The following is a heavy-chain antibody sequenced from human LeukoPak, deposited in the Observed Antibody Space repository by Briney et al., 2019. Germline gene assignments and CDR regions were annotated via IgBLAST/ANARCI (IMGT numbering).Heavy chain of an antibody. CDR2: VKGDGVTT. D-gene: IGHD6-19*01. CDR3: VRDTGSGWDFDY. CDR1: GFTFNAYA. Sequence: PGGSLRLSCAASGFTFNAYAIHWVRQAPGKGLEWVSLVKGDGVTTDHANSVKGRFTVSRDNSKNSLYLQMSNLRTEDTALYYCVRDTGSGWDFDYWGQGTLVTVSS. V-gene: IGHV3-43*02. J-gene: IGHJ4*02.